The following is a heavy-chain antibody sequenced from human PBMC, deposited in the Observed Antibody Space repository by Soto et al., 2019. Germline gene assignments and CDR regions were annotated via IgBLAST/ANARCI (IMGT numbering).Heavy chain of an antibody. CDR2: IIPIFGTA. D-gene: IGHD5-18*01. Sequence: SVKVSCKASGGTFSSYAISWVRQAPGQGLEWMGGIIPIFGTANYAQKFQGRVTITADESTSTAYMELSCLRSEDTAVYYCARDKGYSYGHYYYYGMDVWGQGTTVTVSS. V-gene: IGHV1-69*13. CDR3: ARDKGYSYGHYYYYGMDV. CDR1: GGTFSSYA. J-gene: IGHJ6*02.